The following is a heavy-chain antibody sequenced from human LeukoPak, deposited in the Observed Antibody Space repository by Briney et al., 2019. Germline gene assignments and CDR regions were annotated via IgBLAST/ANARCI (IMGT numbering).Heavy chain of an antibody. CDR3: ARVREYCSSTSCFLRAYYYYGMDV. CDR1: VYTFTGYY. D-gene: IGHD2-2*01. J-gene: IGHJ6*02. Sequence: ASVKVSCKASVYTFTGYYMHWVRQAPGQGLEWMGWINPNSGGTNYAQKFQGRVTMTRDTSISTAYMELSRLRSDDTAVYYCARVREYCSSTSCFLRAYYYYGMDVWGQGTTVTVSS. V-gene: IGHV1-2*02. CDR2: INPNSGGT.